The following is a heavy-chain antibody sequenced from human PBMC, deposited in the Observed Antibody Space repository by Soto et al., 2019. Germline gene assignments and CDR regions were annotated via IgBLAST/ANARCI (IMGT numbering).Heavy chain of an antibody. CDR1: GGSISSGDYY. Sequence: PSETLSLTCTVSGGSISSGDYYWSWIRQPPGKGLEWIGYIYYSGSTYYNPSLKSRVTISVDTSKNQFSLKLSSVTAADTAVYYCARAAWGVYYYGMDVWGQGTTVTVAS. J-gene: IGHJ6*02. D-gene: IGHD3-16*01. V-gene: IGHV4-30-4*01. CDR2: IYYSGST. CDR3: ARAAWGVYYYGMDV.